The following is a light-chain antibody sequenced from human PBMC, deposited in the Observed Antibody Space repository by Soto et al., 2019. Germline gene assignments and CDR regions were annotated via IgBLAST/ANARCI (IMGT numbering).Light chain of an antibody. Sequence: EIVLPQSPGTLSFSPGERATLSCRASQSVSSTSLDWYQQKPGQAPRRLIYVASNRATGIPDRFSGSGSGTVFHLTIIRLEPVDFPVYYCQQYDGSPPWTFGLGTKVEFK. CDR1: QSVSSTS. CDR2: VAS. J-gene: IGKJ1*01. CDR3: QQYDGSPPWT. V-gene: IGKV3-20*01.